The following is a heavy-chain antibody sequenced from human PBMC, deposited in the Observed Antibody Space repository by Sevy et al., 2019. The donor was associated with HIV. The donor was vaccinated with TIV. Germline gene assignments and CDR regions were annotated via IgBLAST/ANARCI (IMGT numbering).Heavy chain of an antibody. CDR3: ASLPKPTYYYYMDV. CDR1: GFTFSSYS. CDR2: ISSSSSTI. Sequence: GGSLRLSCAASGFTFSSYSMNWVRQAPGKGLEWVSYISSSSSTIYYADSVKGRFTISRDNAKNSLYLQMNSLRAEDTAMYYCASLPKPTYYYYMDVWGKGTTVTVSS. V-gene: IGHV3-48*01. J-gene: IGHJ6*03.